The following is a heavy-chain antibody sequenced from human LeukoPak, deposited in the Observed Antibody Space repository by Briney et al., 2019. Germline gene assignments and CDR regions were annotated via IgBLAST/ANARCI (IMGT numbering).Heavy chain of an antibody. V-gene: IGHV3-11*06. D-gene: IGHD6-19*01. CDR2: ISSSSSYT. CDR1: GFTFSDYY. Sequence: GGSLRLSCAASGFTFSDYYMSWVRQAPGKGLEWVSYISSSSSYTNYADSVKGRFTISRDNAKNSLYLQMNSLRAEDTAVYYCASGKQSLVGGDAFDIWGQGTMVTVSS. J-gene: IGHJ3*02. CDR3: ASGKQSLVGGDAFDI.